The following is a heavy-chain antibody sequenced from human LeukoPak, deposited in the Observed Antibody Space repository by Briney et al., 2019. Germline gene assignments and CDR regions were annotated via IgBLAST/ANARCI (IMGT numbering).Heavy chain of an antibody. V-gene: IGHV3-53*01. D-gene: IGHD6-19*01. CDR1: GFTVSSNY. J-gene: IGHJ5*02. CDR2: IYSGGST. CDR3: ARDPVAVAGTIQLP. Sequence: PGGSLRLSCAASGFTVSSNYMSWVRQAPGKGLEWVSVIYSGGSTYYADSVKGRFTISRDNSKSTLYLQMNSLRAEDTAVYYCARDPVAVAGTIQLPWGQGTLVTVSS.